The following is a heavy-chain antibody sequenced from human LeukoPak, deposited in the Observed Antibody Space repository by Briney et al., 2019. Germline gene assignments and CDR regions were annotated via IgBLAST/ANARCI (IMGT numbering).Heavy chain of an antibody. Sequence: SETLSLTCAVYGGSFSGYYWSWIRQPPGKGLEWIGEINHSGGTNYNPSLKSRVTISVDTSKNQFSLKLSSVTAADTAVYYCARRYSSSAGPHRGISGMDVWGQGTTVTVSS. CDR3: ARRYSSSAGPHRGISGMDV. CDR1: GGSFSGYY. V-gene: IGHV4-34*01. CDR2: INHSGGT. D-gene: IGHD6-13*01. J-gene: IGHJ6*02.